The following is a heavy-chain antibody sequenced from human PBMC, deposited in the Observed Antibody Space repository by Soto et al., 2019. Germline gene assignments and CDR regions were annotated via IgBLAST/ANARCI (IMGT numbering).Heavy chain of an antibody. V-gene: IGHV3-33*01. CDR3: ARDRIAARYDAFDI. CDR2: IWYDGSNK. J-gene: IGHJ3*02. CDR1: GFTFSSYG. Sequence: GGSLRLSCAASGFTFSSYGMHWVRQAPGKGLEWVAVIWYDGSNKYYADSVKGRFTISRDNSKNTLYLQMNSLRAEDTAVYYCARDRIAARYDAFDIWGQGTMVTVSS. D-gene: IGHD6-6*01.